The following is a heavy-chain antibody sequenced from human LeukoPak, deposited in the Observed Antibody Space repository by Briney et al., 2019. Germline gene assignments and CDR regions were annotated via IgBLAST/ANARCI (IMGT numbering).Heavy chain of an antibody. Sequence: GESLKISCKGSGYSFTSYWIGWVRQMPGKGLEWMGIIYPGDSDTRYSPSFQGQVTISADKSISTAYLQWSSLKASGTAMYYCARGARIAARPYYFDYWGQGTLVTVSS. CDR3: ARGARIAARPYYFDY. CDR1: GYSFTSYW. CDR2: IYPGDSDT. J-gene: IGHJ4*02. V-gene: IGHV5-51*01. D-gene: IGHD6-6*01.